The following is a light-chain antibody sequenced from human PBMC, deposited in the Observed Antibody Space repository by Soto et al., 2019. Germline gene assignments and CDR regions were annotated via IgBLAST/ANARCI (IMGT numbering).Light chain of an antibody. Sequence: DIKMTQSPSPLSASVGDRVTITCKASQDISNYLNWYQQKPVKAPKLLIYDASNLETGVPSRFSGSGSGTDFTFTISSLQPEDIATYYCQQYDSLPITFGPGTKVDIK. CDR1: QDISNY. CDR3: QQYDSLPIT. CDR2: DAS. V-gene: IGKV1-33*01. J-gene: IGKJ3*01.